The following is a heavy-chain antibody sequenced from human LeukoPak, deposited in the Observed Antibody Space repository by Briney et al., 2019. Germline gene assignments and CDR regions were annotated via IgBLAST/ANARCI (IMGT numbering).Heavy chain of an antibody. CDR2: INWNGGST. J-gene: IGHJ4*02. V-gene: IGHV3-20*04. Sequence: PGGSLRLSCAASGFIFSDYYMSWVRQAPGKGLEWVSGINWNGGSTGYADSVKGRFTISRDNAKNSLYLQMNSLRAEDTALYYCAASFNGGSYYGDFDYWGQGTLVTVSS. CDR3: AASFNGGSYYGDFDY. CDR1: GFIFSDYY. D-gene: IGHD1-26*01.